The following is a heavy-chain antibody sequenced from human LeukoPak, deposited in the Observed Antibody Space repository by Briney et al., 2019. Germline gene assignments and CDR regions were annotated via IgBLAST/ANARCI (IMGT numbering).Heavy chain of an antibody. CDR3: ARRGGYSYGYVVDY. V-gene: IGHV4-34*01. CDR2: INHSGGT. D-gene: IGHD5-18*01. J-gene: IGHJ4*02. CDR1: GGSFSGYY. Sequence: SETLSLTCAVYGGSFSGYYWGWIRQPPGKGLEWIGEINHSGGTNYNPSLKSRVTISVDTSKNQFSLKLSSVTAADTAVYYCARRGGYSYGYVVDYWGQGTLVTVSS.